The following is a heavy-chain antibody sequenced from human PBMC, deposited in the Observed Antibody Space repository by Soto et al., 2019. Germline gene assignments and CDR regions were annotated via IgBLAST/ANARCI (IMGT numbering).Heavy chain of an antibody. Sequence: QVQLVESGGGVVQPGRSLRLSCAASGFTFSSYVMHWVRQAPGKGLEWVAVIWYDGSNKYYADSVKGRFTISRDNSKNTLYLQMNSLRAEDTAVYYCARAGEYYDILTGSQPSFDYWGQGTLVTVSS. CDR2: IWYDGSNK. V-gene: IGHV3-33*01. CDR3: ARAGEYYDILTGSQPSFDY. D-gene: IGHD3-9*01. CDR1: GFTFSSYV. J-gene: IGHJ4*02.